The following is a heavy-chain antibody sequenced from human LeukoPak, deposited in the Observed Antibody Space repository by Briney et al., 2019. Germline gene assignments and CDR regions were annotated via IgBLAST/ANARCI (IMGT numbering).Heavy chain of an antibody. D-gene: IGHD3-22*01. CDR1: GFTFDDYA. CDR2: ISWNSGSI. J-gene: IGHJ6*02. Sequence: GGSLRLSCAASGFTFDDYAMHWVRQAPGKGLEWVSGISWNSGSIGYADSVKGRFTISRDNAKNSLYLQMNSLRAEDTALYYCAKDMFPYYYDSSGYYAYYYYYGMDVWGQGTTVTVSS. V-gene: IGHV3-9*01. CDR3: AKDMFPYYYDSSGYYAYYYYYGMDV.